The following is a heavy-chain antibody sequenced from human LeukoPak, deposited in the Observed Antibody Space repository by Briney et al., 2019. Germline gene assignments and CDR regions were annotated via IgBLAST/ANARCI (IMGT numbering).Heavy chain of an antibody. V-gene: IGHV3-53*01. CDR2: IYGGGAT. CDR1: GFNGNNNY. Sequence: GSLKLSCAASGFNGNNNYMSWVRQASGEGLEWVSIIYGGGATYYADSVKGRFSISRDNSNNTLYLQMNSLRAEDTAVYYCARDLGYTHGIGYWDQGTLVTVSS. D-gene: IGHD5-18*01. CDR3: ARDLGYTHGIGY. J-gene: IGHJ4*02.